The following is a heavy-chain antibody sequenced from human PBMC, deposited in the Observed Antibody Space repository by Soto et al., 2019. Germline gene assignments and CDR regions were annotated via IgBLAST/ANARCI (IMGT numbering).Heavy chain of an antibody. J-gene: IGHJ6*03. CDR1: GFTFSSYW. V-gene: IGHV3-21*05. CDR3: ARDLIAYYDFWSGAPYYYYYMDV. Sequence: PGGSLRLSCAASGFTFSSYWMSWVRQAPGKGLEWVANISSSSSYIYYADSVKGRFTISRDNAKNSLYLQMNSLRAEDTAVYYCARDLIAYYDFWSGAPYYYYYMDVWGKGTTVTVSS. CDR2: ISSSSSYI. D-gene: IGHD3-3*01.